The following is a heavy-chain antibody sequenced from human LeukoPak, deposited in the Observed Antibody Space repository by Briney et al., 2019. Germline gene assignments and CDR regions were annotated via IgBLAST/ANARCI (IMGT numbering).Heavy chain of an antibody. Sequence: SETLSLTCTVSGGSISSYYWSWIRQPPGKGLEWIGEINHSGSTNYNPSLKSRVTISVDTSKNQFSLKLSSVTAADTAVYYCARGTDFWSGYYGYYFDYWGQGTLVTVSS. V-gene: IGHV4-34*01. CDR2: INHSGST. CDR3: ARGTDFWSGYYGYYFDY. J-gene: IGHJ4*02. D-gene: IGHD3-3*01. CDR1: GGSISSYY.